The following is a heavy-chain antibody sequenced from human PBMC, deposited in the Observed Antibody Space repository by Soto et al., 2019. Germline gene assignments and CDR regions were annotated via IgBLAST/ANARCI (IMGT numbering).Heavy chain of an antibody. CDR1: GDSVSSNSAA. D-gene: IGHD1-7*01. CDR3: AGTTSHQWYYMDV. CDR2: TYYRSRWYN. J-gene: IGHJ6*03. V-gene: IGHV6-1*01. Sequence: QVQLQESGPGLVKPSQTLSLTCAISGDSVSSNSAAWNWIRLSPSRGLEWLARTYYRSRWYNDYAVSVTSRITVNPDTSKNQYSLQLTSVTPEDTAVYYCAGTTSHQWYYMDVWCKGTTVTVSS.